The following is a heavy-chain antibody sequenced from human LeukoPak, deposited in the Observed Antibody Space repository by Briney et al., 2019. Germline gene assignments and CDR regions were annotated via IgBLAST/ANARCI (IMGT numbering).Heavy chain of an antibody. Sequence: GGSLRLSCVASGFTFSNYAMNWVRQAPGKGPAWVSAISGSGENTYYADSVRGRFTISRDNPRNTLYLQLNSLRAEDTAIYYCAKDLGTVPAAIIAFDIWGQGTMVTVSS. CDR1: GFTFSNYA. CDR3: AKDLGTVPAAIIAFDI. V-gene: IGHV3-23*01. CDR2: ISGSGENT. J-gene: IGHJ3*02. D-gene: IGHD2-2*01.